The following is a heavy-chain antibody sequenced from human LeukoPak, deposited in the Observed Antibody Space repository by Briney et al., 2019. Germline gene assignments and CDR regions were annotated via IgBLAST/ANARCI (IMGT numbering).Heavy chain of an antibody. CDR3: AGARGGGIGAGSYYNRLDY. V-gene: IGHV1-18*01. J-gene: IGHJ4*02. CDR1: SYTFTSYG. D-gene: IGHD3-10*01. CDR2: INVYNDNT. Sequence: ASVKVSCKASSYTFTSYGISWVRQAPGQGLEWIGWINVYNDNTNYAQKVQGRVTMTTDTSTTTAYMELRSLISDDTAVYFCAGARGGGIGAGSYYNRLDYWGQGTLVTVSS.